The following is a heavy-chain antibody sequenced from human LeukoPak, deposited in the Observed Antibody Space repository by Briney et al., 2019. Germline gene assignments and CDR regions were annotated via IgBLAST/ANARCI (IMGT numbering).Heavy chain of an antibody. CDR2: IYYSGST. J-gene: IGHJ3*02. V-gene: IGHV4-30-4*08. Sequence: MPSQTLSLTCTVSGGSISSGDYYWSWIRQPPGKGLEWIGYIYYSGSTYYNPSLKSRVTISVDTSKNQFSLKLSSETAADTAVYYCARDLTIFGVDTTGAFDIWGQGTMVTVSS. D-gene: IGHD3-3*01. CDR1: GGSISSGDYY. CDR3: ARDLTIFGVDTTGAFDI.